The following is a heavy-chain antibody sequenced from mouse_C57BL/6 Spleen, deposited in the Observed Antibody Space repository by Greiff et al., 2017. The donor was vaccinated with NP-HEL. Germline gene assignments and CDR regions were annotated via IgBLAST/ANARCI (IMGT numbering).Heavy chain of an antibody. CDR1: GYTFTSYW. V-gene: IGHV1-69*01. J-gene: IGHJ2*01. D-gene: IGHD2-5*01. Sequence: QVQLQQPGAELVMPGASVKLSCKASGYTFTSYWMHWVKQRPGQGLEWIGEIDPSDSYTNYNQKFQGKSTLTVDKSSSTAYMQLSSLTSEDSAVYYCARLYYSNYLYYFDYRGQGTTLTVSS. CDR2: IDPSDSYT. CDR3: ARLYYSNYLYYFDY.